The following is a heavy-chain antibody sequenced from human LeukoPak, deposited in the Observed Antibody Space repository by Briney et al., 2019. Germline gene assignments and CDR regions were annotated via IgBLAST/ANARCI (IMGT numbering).Heavy chain of an antibody. J-gene: IGHJ3*02. V-gene: IGHV3-30*18. CDR3: ANTLYSSGWYGRSDAFDI. CDR2: ISYDGSNK. Sequence: GGSLRLSCAASGFTFSSYGMHWVRRAPGKGLEWVAVISYDGSNKYYADSVKGRFTISRDNSKNTLYLQMNSLRAEDTAVYYCANTLYSSGWYGRSDAFDIWGQGTMVTVSS. CDR1: GFTFSSYG. D-gene: IGHD6-19*01.